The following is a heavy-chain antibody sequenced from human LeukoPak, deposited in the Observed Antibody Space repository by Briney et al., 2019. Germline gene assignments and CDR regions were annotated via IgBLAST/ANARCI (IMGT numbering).Heavy chain of an antibody. D-gene: IGHD4-23*01. V-gene: IGHV1-18*01. CDR3: ATGTATTVVTPAHY. CDR1: GYTFTSYG. J-gene: IGHJ4*02. Sequence: ASVKVSCKASGYTFTSYGISWVRQAPGQGLEWMGWISAYNGNTNYAQKLQGRVTMTTDTSTSTAYMELRSLRSDDTAVYYCATGTATTVVTPAHYWGQGTLVTVSS. CDR2: ISAYNGNT.